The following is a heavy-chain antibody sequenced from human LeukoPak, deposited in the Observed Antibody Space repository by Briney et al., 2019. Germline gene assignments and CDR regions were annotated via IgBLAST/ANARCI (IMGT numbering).Heavy chain of an antibody. Sequence: GGSLRLSCAASGFNLSSYSMNWVRQAPGKGLEWISYIDSDTYGNTIYYADIVKGRFTISRDNAKNSLYLQMNSLRDEDTALYYCARDRDYAFDYWGQGTLVTVSS. V-gene: IGHV3-48*02. CDR2: IDSDTYGNTI. CDR1: GFNLSSYS. J-gene: IGHJ4*02. CDR3: ARDRDYAFDY. D-gene: IGHD4-17*01.